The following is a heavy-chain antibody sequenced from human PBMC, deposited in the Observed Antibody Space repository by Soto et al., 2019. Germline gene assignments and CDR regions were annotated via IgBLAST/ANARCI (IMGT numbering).Heavy chain of an antibody. CDR2: YDPEDDGT. D-gene: IGHD5-12*01. J-gene: IGHJ4*01. CDR1: GNTLSELP. V-gene: IGHV1-24*01. Sequence: QVQLVQSGAEVRKPGASVKVSCKMSGNTLSELPMHWGRQIPGKGLEWMAGYDPEDDGTIYAQNFEGRVSLTEDTSTDTAYLEVNRLTSEDTAVYYCATRGNDYSSSLFYWGQGTLVTVSS. CDR3: ATRGNDYSSSLFY.